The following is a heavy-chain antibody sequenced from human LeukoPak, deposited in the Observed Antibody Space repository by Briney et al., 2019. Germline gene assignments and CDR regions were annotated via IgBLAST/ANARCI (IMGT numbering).Heavy chain of an antibody. Sequence: AGGSLRLSCGAAGFSFDSYRMGWVRQAPRESREWLSSVRSDRTYLDYSDSLEGRFTISRDNANKSVYLQMTSLRSDDTAIYYCVRMRRHGSAKGAFDLWGQGTWVTVSS. CDR1: GFSFDSYR. CDR3: VRMRRHGSAKGAFDL. J-gene: IGHJ3*01. V-gene: IGHV3-21*04. CDR2: VRSDRTYL. D-gene: IGHD5-24*01.